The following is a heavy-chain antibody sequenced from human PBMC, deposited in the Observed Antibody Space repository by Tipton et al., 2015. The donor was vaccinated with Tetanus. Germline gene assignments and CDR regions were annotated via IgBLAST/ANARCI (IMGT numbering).Heavy chain of an antibody. CDR3: ARERENRGNAFDL. V-gene: IGHV1-46*01. J-gene: IGHJ3*01. CDR2: INPSGGYT. D-gene: IGHD2/OR15-2a*01. Sequence: QSGAEVKKPGASVNVSCKASGYTFTSHYVHWVRQAPGQGLEWMGMINPSGGYTRSAQTFQGRVKMTRDTSSSTVYMELSSLRPGDTAVYFCARERENRGNAFDLWGQGTKVAVSS. CDR1: GYTFTSHY.